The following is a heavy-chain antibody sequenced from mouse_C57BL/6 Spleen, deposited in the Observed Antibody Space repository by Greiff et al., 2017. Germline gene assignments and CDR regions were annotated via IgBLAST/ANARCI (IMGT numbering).Heavy chain of an antibody. Sequence: VQLQQSGPGLVKPSQSLSLTCSVTGYSITSGYYWNWIRQFPGNKLEWMGYISYDGSNNYNPSLKNRISITRDTSKNQFFLKLNSVTTEDTATYYCARYYGSSYGYWGQGTTLTVSS. V-gene: IGHV3-6*01. J-gene: IGHJ2*01. CDR1: GYSITSGYY. CDR2: ISYDGSN. CDR3: ARYYGSSYGY. D-gene: IGHD1-1*01.